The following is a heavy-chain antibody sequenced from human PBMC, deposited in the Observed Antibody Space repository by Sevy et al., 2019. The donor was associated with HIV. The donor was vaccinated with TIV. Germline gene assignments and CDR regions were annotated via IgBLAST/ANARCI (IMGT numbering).Heavy chain of an antibody. CDR3: ARWLLTEYYYDSSGSIA. CDR1: GYTFTGYY. CDR2: INPNSGGT. D-gene: IGHD3-22*01. J-gene: IGHJ5*02. Sequence: ASVKVSCKASGYTFTGYYMHWVRQAPGQGLEWMGRINPNSGGTNYAQKFQGRVTMTRDTSISTAYMELSRLRSDDTAVYYCARWLLTEYYYDSSGSIAWGQGTLVTVSS. V-gene: IGHV1-2*06.